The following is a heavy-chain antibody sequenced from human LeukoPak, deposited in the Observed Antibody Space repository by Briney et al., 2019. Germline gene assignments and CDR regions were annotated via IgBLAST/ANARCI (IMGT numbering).Heavy chain of an antibody. CDR2: INHSGSS. V-gene: IGHV4-34*01. CDR1: GGSFSGYY. Sequence: SETLSLTCAVYGGSFSGYYWSWIRQPPGKGLEWIGEINHSGSSNYNPSLKSRVTISVDTSKNQFSLKLSSVTAADTAVYYCARGYDSSGYTRLFDYWGQGTLVTVSS. D-gene: IGHD3-22*01. CDR3: ARGYDSSGYTRLFDY. J-gene: IGHJ4*02.